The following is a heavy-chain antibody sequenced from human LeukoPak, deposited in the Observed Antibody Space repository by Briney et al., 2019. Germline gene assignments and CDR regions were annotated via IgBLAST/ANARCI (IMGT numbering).Heavy chain of an antibody. Sequence: SETLSLTCSASGASISNYNWSWIRQPAGKGLEWIGRIYPSGSTNYNPSLKSRVTMSVDTSKNQFSLKLNSVTAADTAVYYCAGLYSSSVDYWGQGTLVTVSS. D-gene: IGHD6-13*01. CDR3: AGLYSSSVDY. CDR1: GASISNYN. V-gene: IGHV4-4*07. J-gene: IGHJ4*02. CDR2: IYPSGST.